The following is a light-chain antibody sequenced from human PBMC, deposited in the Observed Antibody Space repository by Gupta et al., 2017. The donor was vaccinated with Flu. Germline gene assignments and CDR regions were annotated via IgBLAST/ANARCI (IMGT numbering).Light chain of an antibody. V-gene: IGKV1-5*03. CDR1: QSINKW. CDR3: QHYSANSCT. CDR2: DVS. Sequence: DSQMTQSPSTLSASVGDRVTITCRASQSINKWLVWYQQQPGKAPKGLINDVSGLKSGGPSRCIGSGSGTKVSPPISSLQADDFATLYCQHYSANSCTFGRGTKVEI. J-gene: IGKJ1*01.